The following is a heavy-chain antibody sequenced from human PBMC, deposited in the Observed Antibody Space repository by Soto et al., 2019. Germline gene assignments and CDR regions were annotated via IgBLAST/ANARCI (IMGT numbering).Heavy chain of an antibody. D-gene: IGHD3-22*01. Sequence: PGGSLRLSCAASGFTVSSNYMSWVRQAPGKGLEWVSLISWDGGSTYYADSVKGRFTISRDNSKNSLHLQMNSLRTEDTALYYCAKDIKEYYYDSSAPPGDYWGQGTLVTVSS. J-gene: IGHJ4*02. V-gene: IGHV3-43*01. CDR2: ISWDGGST. CDR1: GFTVSSNY. CDR3: AKDIKEYYYDSSAPPGDY.